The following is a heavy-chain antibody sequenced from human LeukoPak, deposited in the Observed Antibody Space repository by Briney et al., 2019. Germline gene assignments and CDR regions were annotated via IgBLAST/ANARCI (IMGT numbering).Heavy chain of an antibody. D-gene: IGHD1-26*01. CDR2: IFYSGST. J-gene: IGHJ4*02. V-gene: IGHV4-39*07. Sequence: PSETLSLTCTVSGGSISSSSYYWGWVRQPPGKGLEWIGNIFYSGSTYYSPSLKSRVTISLDTSRNQFSLKLSSVTAADTAVYYCARVVSGSYFFDYWGQGTLVTVSS. CDR3: ARVVSGSYFFDY. CDR1: GGSISSSSYY.